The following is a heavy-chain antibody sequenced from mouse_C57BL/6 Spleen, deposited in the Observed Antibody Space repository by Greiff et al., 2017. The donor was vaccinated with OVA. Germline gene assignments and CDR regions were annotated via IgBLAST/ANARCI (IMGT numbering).Heavy chain of an antibody. V-gene: IGHV1-18*01. Sequence: EVQLQQSGPELVKPGASVKIPCKASGYTFTDYNMDWVKQSHGKSLEWIGDINPNNGGTIYNQKFKGKATVTVDKSSSTAYMELRSLTSEDTAVYYCARRDLLSTWFAYWGQGTLVTVSA. CDR1: GYTFTDYN. J-gene: IGHJ3*01. CDR3: ARRDLLSTWFAY. D-gene: IGHD2-1*01. CDR2: INPNNGGT.